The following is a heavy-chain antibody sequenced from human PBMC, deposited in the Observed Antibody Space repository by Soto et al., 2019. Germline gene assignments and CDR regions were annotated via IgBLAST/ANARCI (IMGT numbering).Heavy chain of an antibody. V-gene: IGHV3-30*18. J-gene: IGHJ4*02. CDR3: AKDRRRGVGAAPCDY. Sequence: QVQLVESGGGVVQPGRSLRLSCAASGFTFSSYGMHWVRQAPGKGLEWVAVISYDGSNKYYADSVKGRFTISRDNSKNTLYLQMTSLRAEDTAVYYCAKDRRRGVGAAPCDYWGQGTLVTVCS. CDR1: GFTFSSYG. D-gene: IGHD2-15*01. CDR2: ISYDGSNK.